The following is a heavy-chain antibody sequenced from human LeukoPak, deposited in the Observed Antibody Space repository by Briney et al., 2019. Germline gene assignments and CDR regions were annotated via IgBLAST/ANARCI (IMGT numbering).Heavy chain of an antibody. Sequence: GGSLRLSCAASGFTFSSYDMHWVRQATGKGLEWVSAIGTAGDTYYPGSVKGRFTISRENAENSLYLQMNSLRAGDTAVYYCARGTGTSGVDYWGQGTLVTVSS. V-gene: IGHV3-13*01. J-gene: IGHJ4*02. CDR1: GFTFSSYD. D-gene: IGHD2-8*01. CDR2: IGTAGDT. CDR3: ARGTGTSGVDY.